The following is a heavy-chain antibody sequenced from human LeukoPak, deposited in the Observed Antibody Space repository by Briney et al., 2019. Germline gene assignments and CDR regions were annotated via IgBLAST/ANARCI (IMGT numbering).Heavy chain of an antibody. V-gene: IGHV3-23*01. D-gene: IGHD2-2*01. CDR1: GFTFSSYA. Sequence: PGGSLRLSCAASGFTFSSYAMSWVRQAPGKGLEWVPAISGGGGSAYYADSVKGRFTISRDNSKNTLYLQMNSLRAEDTAVYYCARETCSSTSCSTDYWGQGTLVTVSS. CDR3: ARETCSSTSCSTDY. CDR2: ISGGGGSA. J-gene: IGHJ4*02.